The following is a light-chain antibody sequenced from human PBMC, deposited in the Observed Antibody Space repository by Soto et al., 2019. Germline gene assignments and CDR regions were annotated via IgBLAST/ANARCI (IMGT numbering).Light chain of an antibody. Sequence: DIQMTQSPSPLSASVGDRVTITCRASQGISNFLGWFHQKPGKAPERLIYAASILDVGVPSTFSGSRSVTDFTPTISSLQPEDFATYYCLQHSTFPFTFGPGTKVYI. V-gene: IGKV1-17*01. CDR3: LQHSTFPFT. CDR2: AAS. J-gene: IGKJ3*01. CDR1: QGISNF.